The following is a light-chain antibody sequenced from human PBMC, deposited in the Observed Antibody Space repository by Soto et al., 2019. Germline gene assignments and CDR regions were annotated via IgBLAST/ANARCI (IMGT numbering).Light chain of an antibody. Sequence: DIQLTKSPSILTVSEGDRVKITCRASQRIDTWLAWYQQKPGTAPKLLIYKATTLQSGVPSRFSGSGSRTEFALGIISLEPAEFATYYCRQYETFAPWTFGQGTKVDIK. V-gene: IGKV1-5*03. CDR2: KAT. J-gene: IGKJ1*01. CDR3: RQYETFAPWT. CDR1: QRIDTW.